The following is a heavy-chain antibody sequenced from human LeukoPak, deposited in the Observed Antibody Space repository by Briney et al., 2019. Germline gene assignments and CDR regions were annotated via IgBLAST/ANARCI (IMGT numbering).Heavy chain of an antibody. D-gene: IGHD3-22*01. CDR1: GGSISSSNW. J-gene: IGHJ3*02. CDR2: IYHSGST. CDR3: ARDAYYYDSSGYPRNDAFDI. Sequence: PSGTLSLTCAVSGGSISSSNWWSWVRQPPGKGLEWIGEIYHSGSTNYNPSLKSRVTISVDKSKNQFSLKLSSVTAADTAVYYCARDAYYYDSSGYPRNDAFDIWGQGTMVTVSS. V-gene: IGHV4-4*02.